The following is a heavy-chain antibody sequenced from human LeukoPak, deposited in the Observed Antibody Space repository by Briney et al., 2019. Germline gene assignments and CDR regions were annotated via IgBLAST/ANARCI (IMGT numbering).Heavy chain of an antibody. V-gene: IGHV5-51*01. CDR2: IYPGDSDT. Sequence: GESLKISCQGSGYSFTNYWIGWVRQMPGKGLEWMGIIYPGDSDTRYSPSFQGQVTISADKSISTAYLQWSSLKASDTAMYYCARRYYYGSGSYDAFDIWGQGTMVTVSS. CDR1: GYSFTNYW. J-gene: IGHJ3*02. CDR3: ARRYYYGSGSYDAFDI. D-gene: IGHD3-10*01.